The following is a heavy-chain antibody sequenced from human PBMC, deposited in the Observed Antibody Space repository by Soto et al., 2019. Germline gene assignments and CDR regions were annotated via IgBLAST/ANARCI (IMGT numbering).Heavy chain of an antibody. J-gene: IGHJ5*02. D-gene: IGHD6-19*01. V-gene: IGHV1-18*01. Sequence: RASVKVSCKASGYTFTSYGISWVRQAPGQGLEWMGWISAYNGNTNYAQKLQGRVTMTTDTSTSTAYMELRSLRSDDTAVYYCARVKSSGWFNWFDPWGQATXVTAPQ. CDR1: GYTFTSYG. CDR2: ISAYNGNT. CDR3: ARVKSSGWFNWFDP.